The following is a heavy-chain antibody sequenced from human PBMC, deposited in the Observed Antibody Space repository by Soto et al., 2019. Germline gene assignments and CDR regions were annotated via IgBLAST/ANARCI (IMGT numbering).Heavy chain of an antibody. Sequence: GASVKVSCKASGCTFSSYAISWVRQAPGQGLEWMGGIIPILGTANYAQKFQGRVTITADESTSTAYMELSSLRSEDTAVYYCAGLEFDSVVGVAAPRRGVFALWGQGTMVTVSS. D-gene: IGHD2-15*01. V-gene: IGHV1-69*13. CDR3: AGLEFDSVVGVAAPRRGVFAL. J-gene: IGHJ3*01. CDR1: GCTFSSYA. CDR2: IIPILGTA.